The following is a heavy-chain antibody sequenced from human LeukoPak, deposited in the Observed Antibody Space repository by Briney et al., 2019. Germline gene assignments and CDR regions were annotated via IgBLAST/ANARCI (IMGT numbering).Heavy chain of an antibody. Sequence: SETLSLTCAVYGGSFSGYYWGWIRQPPGKGLEWIGEINHSGSTNYNPSLKSRVTISVDTSKNQFSLKLSSVTAADTAVYYCARGRDYYDSSGYYLSFDYWGQGTLVTVSS. J-gene: IGHJ4*02. V-gene: IGHV4-34*01. CDR2: INHSGST. CDR1: GGSFSGYY. D-gene: IGHD3-22*01. CDR3: ARGRDYYDSSGYYLSFDY.